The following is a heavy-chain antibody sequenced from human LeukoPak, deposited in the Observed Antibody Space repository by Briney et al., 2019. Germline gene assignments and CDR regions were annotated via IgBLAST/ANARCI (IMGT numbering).Heavy chain of an antibody. CDR2: ISGSGGST. J-gene: IGHJ4*02. Sequence: GGSLRLSCAASGFTFSSYAMSWVRQAPGKGLEWVSAISGSGGSTYHADSVKGRFTIYRDNSKKTLYLQMNSLRAEDTAVYYCAKGVNHYDTSGYYPYYFDYWGQGTLVTVSS. CDR1: GFTFSSYA. D-gene: IGHD3-22*01. CDR3: AKGVNHYDTSGYYPYYFDY. V-gene: IGHV3-23*01.